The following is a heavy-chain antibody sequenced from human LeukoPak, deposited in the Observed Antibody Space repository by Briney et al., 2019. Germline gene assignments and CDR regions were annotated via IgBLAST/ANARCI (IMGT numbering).Heavy chain of an antibody. Sequence: PSETLSLICAVYGGSFSGYYWSWIRQPPGKGLEWIGEINHSGGANYNPSLKSRVTISVDTPKNQFSLKLSSVTAADTAVYYCARGFSGDRAFDIWGQGTMVTVSS. J-gene: IGHJ3*02. D-gene: IGHD7-27*01. CDR1: GGSFSGYY. CDR2: INHSGGA. CDR3: ARGFSGDRAFDI. V-gene: IGHV4-34*01.